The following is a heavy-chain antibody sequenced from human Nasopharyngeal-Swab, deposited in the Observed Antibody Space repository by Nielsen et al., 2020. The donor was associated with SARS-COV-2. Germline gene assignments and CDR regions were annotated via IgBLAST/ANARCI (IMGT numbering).Heavy chain of an antibody. CDR2: ISSSGSTI. D-gene: IGHD6-19*01. V-gene: IGHV3-48*03. J-gene: IGHJ6*02. CDR1: GFTFSSYE. CDR3: ARGIAVAGGYGMDV. Sequence: GGSLRLSCAASGFTFSSYEMNWVRQAPGKGLEWGSYISSSGSTIYYADSVKGRFTISRDNAKNSLYLQMNSLRAEDTAVYYCARGIAVAGGYGMDVWGQGTTVTVSS.